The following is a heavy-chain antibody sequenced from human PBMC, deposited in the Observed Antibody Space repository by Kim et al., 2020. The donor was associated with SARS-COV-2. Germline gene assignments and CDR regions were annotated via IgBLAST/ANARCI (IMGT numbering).Heavy chain of an antibody. Sequence: SETLSLTCAVYGGSFSGYYWSWIRQPPGKGLEWIGEINHSGSTNYNPSLKSRVTISVDTSKNQFSLKLSSVTAADTAVYYCARGFVVVAAIYYFDYWGQGTLVTVSS. D-gene: IGHD2-15*01. J-gene: IGHJ4*02. CDR3: ARGFVVVAAIYYFDY. V-gene: IGHV4-34*01. CDR2: INHSGST. CDR1: GGSFSGYY.